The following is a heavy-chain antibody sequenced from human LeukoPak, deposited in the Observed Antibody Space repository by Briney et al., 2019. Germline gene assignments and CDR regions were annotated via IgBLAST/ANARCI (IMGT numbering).Heavy chain of an antibody. CDR1: EFSVGSNY. Sequence: GGSLRLSCAASEFSVGSNYMTWVRQAPGKGLEWVSLIYSGGSTYYADSVKGRFTISRDNSKNTLYLQMNSLRAEDTAVYYYAELGITMIGGVWGKGTTVTISS. D-gene: IGHD3-10*02. CDR3: AELGITMIGGV. J-gene: IGHJ6*04. V-gene: IGHV3-66*01. CDR2: IYSGGST.